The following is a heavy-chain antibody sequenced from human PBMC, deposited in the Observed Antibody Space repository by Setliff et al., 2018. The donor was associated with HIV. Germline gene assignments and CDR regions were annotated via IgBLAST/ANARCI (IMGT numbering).Heavy chain of an antibody. Sequence: PSETLSLTCTVSGGSTDSGSYYWAWLRQPPGKGLEWIGSMYYTGSTYYNPSHKSPVTITINTSKNQFSLKRNSVTAADTAMYYCARDGGSSDWYFVLGYSDYWGPGTLVTVSS. D-gene: IGHD6-19*01. CDR3: ARDGGSSDWYFVLGYSDY. CDR2: MYYTGST. CDR1: GGSTDSGSYY. J-gene: IGHJ4*02. V-gene: IGHV4-39*02.